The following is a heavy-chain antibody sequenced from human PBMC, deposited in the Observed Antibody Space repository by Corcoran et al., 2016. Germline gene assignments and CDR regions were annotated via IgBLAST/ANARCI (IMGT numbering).Heavy chain of an antibody. D-gene: IGHD1-1*01. J-gene: IGHJ3*02. CDR3: AADAYTGDAFDI. CDR1: GFTFTSSA. CDR2: IVVGSGNT. Sequence: QMQLVQSGPEVKKPGTSVKVSCKASGFTFTSSAVQWVRQARGQRLEWIGWIVVGSGNTNYAQKFQERVTITRDMSTSTAYMELSSLRSEDTAVYYCAADAYTGDAFDIWGQGTMVTVSS. V-gene: IGHV1-58*01.